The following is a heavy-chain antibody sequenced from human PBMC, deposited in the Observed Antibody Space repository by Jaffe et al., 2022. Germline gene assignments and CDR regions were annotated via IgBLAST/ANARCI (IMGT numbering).Heavy chain of an antibody. CDR2: ISSSSSYI. V-gene: IGHV3-21*01. D-gene: IGHD1-1*01. CDR3: ARDSLTGTTSGAFDI. CDR1: GFTFSSYS. J-gene: IGHJ3*02. Sequence: EVQLVESGGGLVKPGGSLRLSCAASGFTFSSYSMNWVRQAPGKGLEWVSSISSSSSYIYYADSVKGRFTISRDNAKNSLYLQMNSLRAEDTAVYYCARDSLTGTTSGAFDIWGQGTMVTVSS.